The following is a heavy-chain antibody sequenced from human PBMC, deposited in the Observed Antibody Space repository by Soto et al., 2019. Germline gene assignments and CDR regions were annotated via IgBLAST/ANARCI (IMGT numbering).Heavy chain of an antibody. D-gene: IGHD1-1*01. Sequence: QVQLVQSGAEVKKPGASVKVSCTTSGYTFTNYALHWVRQAPGQRLEWMGWIDAGNGNTEYSQNFQGRVTLTRDTSASTAYMDLSSLRSEDTAVYYCARDRTVQLERRGAPDYWGQGTRVTVSS. CDR1: GYTFTNYA. V-gene: IGHV1-3*01. J-gene: IGHJ4*02. CDR2: IDAGNGNT. CDR3: ARDRTVQLERRGAPDY.